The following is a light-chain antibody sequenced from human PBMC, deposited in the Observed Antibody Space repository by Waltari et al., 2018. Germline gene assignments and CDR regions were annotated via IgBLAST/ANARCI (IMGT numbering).Light chain of an antibody. Sequence: QSALTQPRSVSGSPGQSVTIPCTGTSSHVGIYTYVSWYQQYPVKAPKLMLYDVTKRPSGVPDRFSGYKSGNTASLTISGLQAEDEADYHCCSFAGTYYVFGTGTEVTVL. V-gene: IGLV2-11*01. CDR2: DVT. CDR1: SSHVGIYTY. J-gene: IGLJ1*01. CDR3: CSFAGTYYV.